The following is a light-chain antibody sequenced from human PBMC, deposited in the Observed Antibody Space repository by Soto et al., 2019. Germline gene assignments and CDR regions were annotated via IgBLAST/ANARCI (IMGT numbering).Light chain of an antibody. CDR1: QSVSISY. V-gene: IGKV3D-20*02. J-gene: IGKJ4*01. Sequence: IVLTQSPGTLSLSPGERATLSCRSSQSVSISYLAWYQQKPGQAPRLXMYGVSTRATGIPARFSGSGSGTDFTLTISSLQSEDFAVYYCQQRSNWPPTFGGGTKVDI. CDR2: GVS. CDR3: QQRSNWPPT.